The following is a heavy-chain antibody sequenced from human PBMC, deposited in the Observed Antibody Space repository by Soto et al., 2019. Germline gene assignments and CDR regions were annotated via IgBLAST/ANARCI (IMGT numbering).Heavy chain of an antibody. CDR1: GFTFSSYW. Sequence: EQLVESGGGLVQPGGSLRLSCAASGFTFSSYWMSWVRQAPGKGLEWVANIKQDGSDKYYVDSVKGRFTISRDNAKNSLYLQMNSLRVEDTAVYYCARVFPGSGWPYHYYGMDVWGQETTVTVSS. J-gene: IGHJ6*02. CDR2: IKQDGSDK. CDR3: ARVFPGSGWPYHYYGMDV. V-gene: IGHV3-7*01. D-gene: IGHD6-19*01.